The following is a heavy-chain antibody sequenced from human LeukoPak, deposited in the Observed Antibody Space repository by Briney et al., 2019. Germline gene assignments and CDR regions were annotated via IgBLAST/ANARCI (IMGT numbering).Heavy chain of an antibody. J-gene: IGHJ2*01. CDR2: INHSGST. CDR3: ARGKRRPHWYFDL. D-gene: IGHD5-24*01. CDR1: GGSVSSGSYY. Sequence: SETLSLTCTVSGGSVSSGSYYWSWIRQPPGKGLEWIGEINHSGSTNYNPSLKSRVTISVDTSKNQFSLKLSSVTAADTAVYYCARGKRRPHWYFDLWGRGTLVTVSS. V-gene: IGHV4-39*07.